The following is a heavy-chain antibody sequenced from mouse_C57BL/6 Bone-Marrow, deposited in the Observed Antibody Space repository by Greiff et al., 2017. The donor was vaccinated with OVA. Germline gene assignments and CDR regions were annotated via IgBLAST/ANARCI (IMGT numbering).Heavy chain of an antibody. J-gene: IGHJ4*01. CDR2: ISSGGDYI. CDR3: TRLLDAMDY. CDR1: GFTFSSYA. D-gene: IGHD2-1*01. Sequence: EVMLVESGAGLVKPGGSLKLSCAASGFTFSSYAMSWVRQTPEKRLAWVAYISSGGDYIYYADTVKGRFTISRDNARNTLYLQMSSLKSEDTAMYYCTRLLDAMDYWGQGTSVTVSS. V-gene: IGHV5-9-1*02.